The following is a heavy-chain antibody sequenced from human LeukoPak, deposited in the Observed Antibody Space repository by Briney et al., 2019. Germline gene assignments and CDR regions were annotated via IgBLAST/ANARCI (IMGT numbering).Heavy chain of an antibody. CDR2: IDQGGSVR. CDR1: GFSFSTYW. D-gene: IGHD6-13*01. V-gene: IGHV3-7*01. CDR3: ARDPESSSFDL. J-gene: IGHJ4*02. Sequence: GGSLRLSRAASGFSFSTYWMSWVRQTPEKGLECVANIDQGGSVRNYMDSLKGRCTISRDNAKKSLYLEINSLRADDTAVYYCARDPESSSFDLWGRGALVTVSS.